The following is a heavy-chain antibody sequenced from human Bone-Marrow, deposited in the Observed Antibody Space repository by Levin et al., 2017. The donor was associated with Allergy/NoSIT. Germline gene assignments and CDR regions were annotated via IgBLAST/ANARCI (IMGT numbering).Heavy chain of an antibody. V-gene: IGHV3-49*02. D-gene: IGHD1-14*01. Sequence: YAASVKGRFSISRDDSESIAYLQMNSLITEDTGVYYCSRFRPPLDFWGQGTLVTVSS. CDR3: SRFRPPLDF. J-gene: IGHJ4*02.